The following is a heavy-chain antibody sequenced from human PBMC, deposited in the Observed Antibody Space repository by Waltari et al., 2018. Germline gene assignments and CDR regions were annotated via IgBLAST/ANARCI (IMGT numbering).Heavy chain of an antibody. D-gene: IGHD3-16*02. V-gene: IGHV4-38-2*01. CDR2: IYHSGST. J-gene: IGHJ4*02. CDR1: GYSISSGYY. Sequence: QVQLQESGPGLVKPSETLSLTCAVSGYSISSGYYWGWIRQPPGKGLEWIGSIYHSGSTYYNPSLKSRVTISVDTSKNQFSLKLSSVTAADTAVYYCARLMITFGGVIVSFDYWGQGTLVTVSS. CDR3: ARLMITFGGVIVSFDY.